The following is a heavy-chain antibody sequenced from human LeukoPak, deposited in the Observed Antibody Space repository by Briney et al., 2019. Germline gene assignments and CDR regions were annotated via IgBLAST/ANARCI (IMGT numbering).Heavy chain of an antibody. CDR3: ARGGWYASDC. V-gene: IGHV1-46*01. D-gene: IGHD6-19*01. CDR1: GYTFTSYY. Sequence: ASVKVSCKASGYTFTSYYMHWVRQAPGQGLEWMGIIQPSGGSTTYAQKFQGRATMTRDTSTNTVYMELTSLRSEDTAMYYCARGGWYASDCWGQGTLVTVSS. CDR2: IQPSGGST. J-gene: IGHJ4*02.